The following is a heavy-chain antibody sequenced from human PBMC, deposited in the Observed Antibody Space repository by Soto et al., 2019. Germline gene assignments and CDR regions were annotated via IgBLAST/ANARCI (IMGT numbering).Heavy chain of an antibody. V-gene: IGHV3-30-3*01. D-gene: IGHD7-27*01. CDR3: ATENKNWEYLY. J-gene: IGHJ4*02. CDR1: GFTFSGYA. CDR2: ISYDGSKT. Sequence: QVQLVECGGGVVQPGRSLRLSCAASGFTFSGYAMHWVRQAPGKGLEWVAVISYDGSKTYHADSVKGRFTISRDNSKNTLYLQMNSLRAEDTAVYYCATENKNWEYLYWGQGTLVTVSS.